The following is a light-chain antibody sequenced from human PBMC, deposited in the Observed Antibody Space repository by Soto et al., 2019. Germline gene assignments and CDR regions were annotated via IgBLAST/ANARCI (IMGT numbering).Light chain of an antibody. CDR1: QTINSF. V-gene: IGKV1-5*01. CDR2: DAS. J-gene: IGKJ1*01. CDR3: QQYYRYPWT. Sequence: DIQMTQSPSTLSASVVDRVTITCRASQTINSFLAWYQQTPGKAPKLLIYDASSLQSGVPSRFSGGGSGTEFTLTISSLQPDDFATFHCQQYYRYPWTFGQGTKVDIK.